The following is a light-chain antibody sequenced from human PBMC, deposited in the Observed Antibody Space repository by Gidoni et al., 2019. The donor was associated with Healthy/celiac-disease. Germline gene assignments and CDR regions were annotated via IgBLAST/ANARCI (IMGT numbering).Light chain of an antibody. V-gene: IGKV1-5*03. CDR1: QSISSW. CDR3: QQYNSYPWT. J-gene: IGKJ1*01. Sequence: DIQMNQSPSTLSASVGDRVTITCRARQSISSWLAWYQQKPGKAPKLLIYKASSLESGVPSMFSGSGSVTEFTLTISSLQPDDFATYYCQQYNSYPWTFGQGTKVEIK. CDR2: KAS.